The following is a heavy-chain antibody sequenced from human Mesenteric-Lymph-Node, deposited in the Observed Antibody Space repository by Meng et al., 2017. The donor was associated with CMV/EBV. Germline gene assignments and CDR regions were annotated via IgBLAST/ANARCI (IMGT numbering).Heavy chain of an antibody. J-gene: IGHJ6*02. CDR1: GGSISSYY. CDR3: AREGYYYDSSGTFLYYYHGMDV. V-gene: IGHV3-11*04. CDR2: ISSSGNTI. D-gene: IGHD3-22*01. Sequence: LSLTCTVSGGSISSYYWSWIRQPPGKGLEWISYISSSGNTIYYADSVKGRFTISRDNAKNSLYLQMNSLRAEDTAVYYCAREGYYYDSSGTFLYYYHGMDVWGQGTTVTVSS.